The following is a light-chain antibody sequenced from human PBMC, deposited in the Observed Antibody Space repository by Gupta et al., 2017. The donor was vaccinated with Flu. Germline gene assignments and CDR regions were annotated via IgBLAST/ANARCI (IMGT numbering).Light chain of an antibody. V-gene: IGKV1-33*01. CDR1: QDISDY. CDR2: DAS. CDR3: QQDNDFPPYT. Sequence: DIQMTQSPSSLSASVGDRVTITCQASQDISDYLNWYQQKPGKAPKLLIYDASNLETGVPSRFSGSGYGTLFTLTISGRQQEDFASYYCQQDNDFPPYTFGQGTKLDIK. J-gene: IGKJ2*01.